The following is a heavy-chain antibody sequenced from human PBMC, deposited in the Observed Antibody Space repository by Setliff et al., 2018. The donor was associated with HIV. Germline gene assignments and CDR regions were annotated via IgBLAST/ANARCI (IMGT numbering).Heavy chain of an antibody. CDR2: IYHSGST. J-gene: IGHJ4*02. CDR3: ASGNNLQRFDY. D-gene: IGHD1-1*01. CDR1: GGSISSYY. Sequence: PSETLSLTCSVSGGSISSYYWSWVRQPPGKGLEWIGEIYHSGSTNYNPSLKSRVTISVDTSKNQFSLKLTSVTAADTAVYYCASGNNLQRFDYWGQGTLVTVSS. V-gene: IGHV4-59*12.